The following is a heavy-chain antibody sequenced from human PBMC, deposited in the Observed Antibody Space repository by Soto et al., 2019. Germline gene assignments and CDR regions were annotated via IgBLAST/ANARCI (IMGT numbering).Heavy chain of an antibody. D-gene: IGHD3-3*01. J-gene: IGHJ4*02. Sequence: GGSLTLSCAPSPFTFCTYAMDWVRQAPGQGLEYISAISSNGGSTFYADSVQGRFTISRDNSKNTLYPQVGSLRAEDIAVYYCARSIQDFWRGYPQGFFDYWGQGTLVTV. V-gene: IGHV3-64*02. CDR1: PFTFCTYA. CDR3: ARSIQDFWRGYPQGFFDY. CDR2: ISSNGGST.